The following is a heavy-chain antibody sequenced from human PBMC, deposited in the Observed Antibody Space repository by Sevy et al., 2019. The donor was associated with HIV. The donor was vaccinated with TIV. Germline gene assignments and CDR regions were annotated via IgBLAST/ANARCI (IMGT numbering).Heavy chain of an antibody. J-gene: IGHJ3*02. CDR2: INPNSGGT. CDR1: GYTFIGYY. D-gene: IGHD6-13*01. Sequence: ASVKVSCKASGYTFIGYYMHWVRQAPGQGLEWMGRINPNSGGTNYTQKFQGRVTMTRDTSISTAYMELSRLRSDDTAVYYCARDRWPYSRDLASAFDIWGQGTMVTVSS. CDR3: ARDRWPYSRDLASAFDI. V-gene: IGHV1-2*06.